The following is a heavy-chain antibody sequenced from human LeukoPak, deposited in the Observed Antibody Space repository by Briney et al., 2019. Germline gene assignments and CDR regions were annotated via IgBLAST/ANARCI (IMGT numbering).Heavy chain of an antibody. Sequence: ASVKVSCKASGYTFTDYYTHWVRQVPGQGLEWMGIFRPSGTTTVYPLELQGRVTLTRDTSTSTVYMELSRLRSDDTAVYYCARDTHLTFSSGWSYGMDVWGQGTTVTVSS. V-gene: IGHV1-46*01. CDR2: FRPSGTTT. J-gene: IGHJ6*02. D-gene: IGHD6-19*01. CDR3: ARDTHLTFSSGWSYGMDV. CDR1: GYTFTDYY.